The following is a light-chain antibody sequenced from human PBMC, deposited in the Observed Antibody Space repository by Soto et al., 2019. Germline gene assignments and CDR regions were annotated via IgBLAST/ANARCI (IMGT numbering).Light chain of an antibody. Sequence: EIVLTQSPGTLSLSPGERAALSCRASQSLNNKYLAWYKQKPGQAPRLLIDGASSRATGIPDRFSGSGSGTDFTLTISRLEPEDFAVYFCQQYDSSPLTFGGGTKVEIK. CDR3: QQYDSSPLT. V-gene: IGKV3-20*01. J-gene: IGKJ4*01. CDR1: QSLNNKY. CDR2: GAS.